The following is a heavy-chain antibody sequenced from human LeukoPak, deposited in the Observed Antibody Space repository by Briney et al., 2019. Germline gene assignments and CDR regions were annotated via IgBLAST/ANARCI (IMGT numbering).Heavy chain of an antibody. V-gene: IGHV3-23*01. J-gene: IGHJ4*02. CDR1: GFIFSNYA. CDR3: AKWGDYDVLTGYYVSDF. D-gene: IGHD3-9*01. CDR2: ISGRSGST. Sequence: GASLRLSCAASGFIFSNYAMYCVRQAPGKGLEWVSAISGRSGSTYYADSVKGRFTISRDSSKNTLYLQMNSLRADDTAVYYCAKWGDYDVLTGYYVSDFWGQGTLVTVSS.